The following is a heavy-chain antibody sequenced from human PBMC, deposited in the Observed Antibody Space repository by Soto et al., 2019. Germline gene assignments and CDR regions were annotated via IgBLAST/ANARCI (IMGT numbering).Heavy chain of an antibody. V-gene: IGHV4-4*02. Sequence: QVQLQESGPGLVKPSGTLSLTCAVSGGSISSSNWWSWVRQPPGKGLEWIGEIYHSGSTNYNPSLKSRVTISVDKSKNQFSMKLRSVTAADTAVYYCARAGRGYCSGGSCYSGLHGMDVWGQGTTVTVSS. CDR1: GGSISSSNW. J-gene: IGHJ6*02. CDR3: ARAGRGYCSGGSCYSGLHGMDV. CDR2: IYHSGST. D-gene: IGHD2-15*01.